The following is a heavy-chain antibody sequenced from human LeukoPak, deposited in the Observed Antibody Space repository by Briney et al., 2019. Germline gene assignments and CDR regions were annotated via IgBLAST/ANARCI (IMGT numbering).Heavy chain of an antibody. V-gene: IGHV4-4*07. D-gene: IGHD3-10*01. CDR1: GYSISSSYY. Sequence: SETLSLTCTVSGYSISSSYYWSWIRQPAGKGLEWIGRIYTSGSTNYNPSLKSRVTMSVDTSKNQFSLKLSSVTAADTAVYYCAREQFVVRGVISPPFDYWGQGTLVTVSS. CDR2: IYTSGST. J-gene: IGHJ4*02. CDR3: AREQFVVRGVISPPFDY.